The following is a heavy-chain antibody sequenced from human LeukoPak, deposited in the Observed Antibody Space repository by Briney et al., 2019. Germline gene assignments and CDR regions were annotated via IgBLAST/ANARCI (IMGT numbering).Heavy chain of an antibody. J-gene: IGHJ4*02. CDR3: ARDHCSPGTCLGGH. V-gene: IGHV1-69*04. CDR2: IIPSLDVA. Sequence: ASVKVSCKASGDTFIPYTFSWVRQSPGQGLEWIGRIIPSLDVANYAHKFQGRVTLSVDRDTATTYMEVTSLRSEDTAIYYCARDHCSPGTCLGGHWGQGTLVTVSS. D-gene: IGHD2-15*01. CDR1: GDTFIPYT.